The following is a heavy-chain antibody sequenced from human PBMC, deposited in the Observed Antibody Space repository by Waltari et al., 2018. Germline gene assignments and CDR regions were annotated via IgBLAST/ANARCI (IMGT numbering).Heavy chain of an antibody. J-gene: IGHJ2*01. D-gene: IGHD6-25*01. CDR2: TYYRSKWYN. Sequence: QVQLQQSGPGLVKPSQTLSLTCAISGDRVPRHTAPWNWIRQSPSRGLEWLGRTYYRSKWYNDYAVSVKSRITINPDTSKNQFSLQLNSVTPEDTAVYYCARKGRHWYFDLWGRGTLVTVSS. CDR3: ARKGRHWYFDL. CDR1: GDRVPRHTAP. V-gene: IGHV6-1*01.